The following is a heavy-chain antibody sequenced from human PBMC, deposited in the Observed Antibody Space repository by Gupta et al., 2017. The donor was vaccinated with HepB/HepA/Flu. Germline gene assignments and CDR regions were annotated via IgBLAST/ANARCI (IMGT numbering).Heavy chain of an antibody. J-gene: IGHJ4*02. CDR1: GFTFRSYV. CDR2: IGGSGGST. CDR3: AKDSWGGASGWELDY. D-gene: IGHD6-19*01. V-gene: IGHV3-23*01. Sequence: EVQLLESGGGLVQPGGSLRLSCAASGFTFRSYVMSWARRTPGKGLEWVSAIGGSGGSTYYADSVKGRFTISRDNSKNTLYLQMNSLRAEDTAVYYCAKDSWGGASGWELDYWGQGTLVTVSS.